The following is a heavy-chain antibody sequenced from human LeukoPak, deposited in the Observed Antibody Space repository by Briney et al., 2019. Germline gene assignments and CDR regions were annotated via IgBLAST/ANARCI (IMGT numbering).Heavy chain of an antibody. J-gene: IGHJ4*02. CDR2: INWNIDSI. V-gene: IGHV3-9*01. D-gene: IGHD5-12*01. CDR3: AINGGGDSGYGNFDY. Sequence: GGSLRLACAVSGFTFDDYAMHWVRQVPGKGLEWVSGINWNIDSIGYADSVKGRFTTYRDNARNSLYLQMNSLRAEDTAFYYCAINGGGDSGYGNFDYWGQGTLVTVSS. CDR1: GFTFDDYA.